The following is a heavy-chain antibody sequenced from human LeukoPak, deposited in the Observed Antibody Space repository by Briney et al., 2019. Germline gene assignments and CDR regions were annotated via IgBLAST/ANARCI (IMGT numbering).Heavy chain of an antibody. CDR2: IIPIFGIA. J-gene: IGHJ4*02. CDR3: ARAVTLGNLYYFDY. V-gene: IGHV1-69*04. CDR1: GGTFSSYA. Sequence: SVKVSCKASGGTFSSYAISWVRQPPGQGLEWMGRIIPIFGIANYAQKFQGRVTITADKSTSTAYMELSSLRSEDTAVYYCARAVTLGNLYYFDYWGQGTLVTVSS. D-gene: IGHD3-16*01.